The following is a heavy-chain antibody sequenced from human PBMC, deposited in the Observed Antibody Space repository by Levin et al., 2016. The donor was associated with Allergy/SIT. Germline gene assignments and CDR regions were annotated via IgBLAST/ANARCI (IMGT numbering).Heavy chain of an antibody. V-gene: IGHV3-64D*06. D-gene: IGHD5-12*01. J-gene: IGHJ2*01. CDR3: VKDLDPRGYGNWYFDL. Sequence: WIRQPPGKGLEYVSAISSNGGSTYYADSVKGRFTISRDNSKNTLYLQMSSLRAEDTAVYYCVKDLDPRGYGNWYFDLWGRGTLVTVSS. CDR2: ISSNGGST.